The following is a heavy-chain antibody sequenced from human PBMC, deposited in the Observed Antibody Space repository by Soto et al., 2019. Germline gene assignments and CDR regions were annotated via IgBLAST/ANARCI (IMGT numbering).Heavy chain of an antibody. D-gene: IGHD6-6*01. V-gene: IGHV3-30-3*01. CDR1: GFTFSSYA. CDR2: ISYDGSNK. J-gene: IGHJ6*02. CDR3: ARGRHSISPRYYYYGMDV. Sequence: QVQLVESGGGVVQPGRSLRLSCAASGFTFSSYAMHWVRQAPGKGLEWVAVISYDGSNKYYADSVKGRFTISRDNSKNPLYLQMNRLRAEDTAVYYCARGRHSISPRYYYYGMDVWGQGTTVTVSS.